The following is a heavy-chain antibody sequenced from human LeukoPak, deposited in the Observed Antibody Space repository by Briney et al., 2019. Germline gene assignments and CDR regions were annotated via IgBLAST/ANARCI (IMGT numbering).Heavy chain of an antibody. CDR1: GFTFSSYA. Sequence: PGGSLRLSCAASGFTFSSYAMSWVRQAPGKGLEWVSAISGSGGSTYYADSVKGRFTISRDNSKNTPYLQMNSLRAEDTAVYYCAKGLGTYSSGWLVYWGQGTLVTVSS. V-gene: IGHV3-23*01. J-gene: IGHJ4*02. CDR2: ISGSGGST. CDR3: AKGLGTYSSGWLVY. D-gene: IGHD6-19*01.